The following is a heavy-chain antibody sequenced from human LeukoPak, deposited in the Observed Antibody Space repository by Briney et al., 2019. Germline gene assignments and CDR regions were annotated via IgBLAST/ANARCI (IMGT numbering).Heavy chain of an antibody. J-gene: IGHJ4*02. Sequence: SETLSLTCTVSRASISVNYWSWSRQPAGKALEWIGRTYTSGDTNYNPSLKSRASVSVDTSKNQFYLSLRYVTAADTAVYYCTIGGASGSLAHWGPGTLVTVSS. V-gene: IGHV4-4*07. CDR3: TIGGASGSLAH. D-gene: IGHD6-13*01. CDR2: TYTSGDT. CDR1: RASISVNY.